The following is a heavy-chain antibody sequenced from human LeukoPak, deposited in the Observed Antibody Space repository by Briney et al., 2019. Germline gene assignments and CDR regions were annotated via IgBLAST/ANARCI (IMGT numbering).Heavy chain of an antibody. CDR2: IVEDGSET. CDR1: GFTFSSYW. V-gene: IGHV3-7*01. J-gene: IGHJ4*02. D-gene: IGHD5-24*01. Sequence: GGSLRLSCATSGFTFSSYWMTWVRQAPGKGLEWVASIVEDGSETYYLDSVKGRFTFSRDNAKNSLYLQMNSLRAEDTAVYYCATEQMATALAYWGQGTLVTVSS. CDR3: ATEQMATALAY.